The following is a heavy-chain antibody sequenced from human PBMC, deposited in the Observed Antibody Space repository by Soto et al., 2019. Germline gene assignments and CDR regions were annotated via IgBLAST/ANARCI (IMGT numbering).Heavy chain of an antibody. V-gene: IGHV1-69*06. CDR3: AGRCDGTNCLAHFDY. CDR1: GGTFNNYV. CDR2: IIPIFGTP. Sequence: SLKVSCKASGGTFNNYVINLVRQAPGQGLEWMAGIIPIFGTPNYAQKFQGRVTITADKSTSTAYMELNSLRSEDTAVYYCAGRCDGTNCLAHFDYWGQGTLVTVSS. D-gene: IGHD2-2*01. J-gene: IGHJ4*02.